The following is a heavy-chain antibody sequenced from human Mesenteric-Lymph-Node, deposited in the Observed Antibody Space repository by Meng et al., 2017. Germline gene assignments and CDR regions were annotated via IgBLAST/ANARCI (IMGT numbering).Heavy chain of an antibody. CDR2: INTNTGDP. J-gene: IGHJ5*02. V-gene: IGHV7-4-1*04. CDR3: VRGDWFDP. CDR1: GYTLTTYA. Sequence: QVQLVQSGSELKKPGASVKVSCKASGYTLTTYAMKWVRQAPGQGLEWMGWINTNTGDPTYAQGFTGRFVFSLDTSVNMAYLQITSLKAEDTAVYYCVRGDWFDPWGQGTLVTVSS.